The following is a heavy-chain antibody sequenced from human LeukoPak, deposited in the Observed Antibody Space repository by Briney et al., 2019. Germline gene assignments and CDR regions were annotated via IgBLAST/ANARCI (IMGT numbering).Heavy chain of an antibody. D-gene: IGHD2-2*01. CDR1: GFTFSSYA. CDR2: ISYDGSNK. Sequence: GGSLRLSCAAPGFTFSSYAMHWVRQAPGKGREWVAVISYDGSNKYYADSVKGRFTISRDNSKNTLYLQMNSLRAEDTAVYYCARDPVPAAIRGCHFDYWGQGTRVTVSS. CDR3: ARDPVPAAIRGCHFDY. J-gene: IGHJ4*02. V-gene: IGHV3-30*04.